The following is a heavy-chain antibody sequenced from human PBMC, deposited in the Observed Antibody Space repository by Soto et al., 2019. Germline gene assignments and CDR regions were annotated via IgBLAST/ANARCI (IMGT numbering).Heavy chain of an antibody. J-gene: IGHJ4*02. CDR1: GGSISSGGYY. D-gene: IGHD3-22*01. CDR2: IYYSGST. V-gene: IGHV4-31*03. CDR3: ARSQSSGYYSSIDY. Sequence: LSLTCTVSGGSISSGGYYWSWIRQHPGKGLEWIGYIYYSGSTYYNPSLKSRVTISVDTSKNQFSLKLSSVTAADTAVYYCARSQSSGYYSSIDYWGQGTLVTVSS.